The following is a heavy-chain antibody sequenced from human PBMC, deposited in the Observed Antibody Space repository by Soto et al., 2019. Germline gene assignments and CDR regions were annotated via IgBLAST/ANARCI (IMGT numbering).Heavy chain of an antibody. CDR3: ARGSTMNIPAARGSDYYYHGLDV. CDR1: GGSFSGYY. J-gene: IGHJ6*02. CDR2: INHRGSI. Sequence: QVQLQQWGAGLLKPTETLSLNCAVYGGSFSGYYWSWIRQPPGKGLEWIGEINHRGSINYNPSLKSRVPMTVATTTNQSSLKLNSVTAADTAVFSCARGSTMNIPAARGSDYYYHGLDVWGQGTAVTVSS. V-gene: IGHV4-34*01. D-gene: IGHD6-13*01.